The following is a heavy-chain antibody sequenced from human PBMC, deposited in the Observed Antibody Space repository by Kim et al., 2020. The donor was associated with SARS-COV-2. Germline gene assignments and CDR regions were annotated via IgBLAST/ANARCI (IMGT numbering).Heavy chain of an antibody. CDR3: ARSEGRASWHHFDY. CDR2: NFYGGDT. V-gene: IGHV4-59*01. CDR1: SDSFSAYY. J-gene: IGHJ4*02. Sequence: SETLSLTCTVSSDSFSAYYWSWIRHLPGKGLEWIGYNFYGGDTNYNPSLKSRVSISWDTSRNHFSVDLTSVTDADTAVYYCARSEGRASWHHFDYWGQGILVTVSS. D-gene: IGHD3-3*02.